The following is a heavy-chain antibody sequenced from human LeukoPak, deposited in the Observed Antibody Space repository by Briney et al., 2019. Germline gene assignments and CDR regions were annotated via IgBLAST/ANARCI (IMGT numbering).Heavy chain of an antibody. V-gene: IGHV1-2*02. CDR1: GYTFTGYY. CDR2: INPNSGGT. CDR3: ARVPLYSYYMDV. Sequence: ASVKVSCKASGYTFTGYYMHWVRPAPGQGLEWMGWINPNSGGTNYAQKFQGRVTMTRDTSISTAYMELSRLRSDDTAVYYCARVPLYSYYMDVWGKGTTVTASS. J-gene: IGHJ6*03.